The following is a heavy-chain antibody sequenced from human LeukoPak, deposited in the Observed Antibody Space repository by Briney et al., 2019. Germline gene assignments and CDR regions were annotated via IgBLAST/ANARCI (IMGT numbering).Heavy chain of an antibody. CDR1: GYSFTSSW. Sequence: GESLKICCKGSGYSFTSSWIAWVRQMPGKGLEWMGIIYPGDSDTRYSPSFQGQVTISADKSISAAYLQWSSLKASDTAMYYCARLRTAMDSFDYWGQGILVTVSS. D-gene: IGHD5-18*01. J-gene: IGHJ4*02. CDR2: IYPGDSDT. CDR3: ARLRTAMDSFDY. V-gene: IGHV5-51*01.